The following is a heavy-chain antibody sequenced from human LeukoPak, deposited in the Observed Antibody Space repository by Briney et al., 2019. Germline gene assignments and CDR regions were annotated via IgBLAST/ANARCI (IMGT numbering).Heavy chain of an antibody. CDR2: IIPIFGTA. CDR1: GGTFSSYA. CDR3: AIGRRNYGDYEIDY. Sequence: GSSVKVSCKASGGTFSSYAISWVRQAPGQGLEWMGGIIPIFGTANYAQKFQGRVTITADKSTSTAYMELSSLRSEDTAVYYCAIGRRNYGDYEIDYWGQGTLVTVSS. V-gene: IGHV1-69*06. D-gene: IGHD4-17*01. J-gene: IGHJ4*02.